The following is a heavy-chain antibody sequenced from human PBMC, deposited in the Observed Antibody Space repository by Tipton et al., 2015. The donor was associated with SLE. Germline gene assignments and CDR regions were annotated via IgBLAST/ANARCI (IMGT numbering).Heavy chain of an antibody. D-gene: IGHD3-3*01. J-gene: IGHJ4*02. CDR2: MNPNSGNT. CDR1: GYTFTSYD. V-gene: IGHV1-8*01. Sequence: QLVQSGAEVKKPGAAVKVSCKASGYTFTSYDINWVRQATGQGLEWMGWMNPNSGNTGYAQKFQVRVTITRNTSISTAYMELSSLRSEDTAVYYCARGPSWSGYYYYFDYWGQGTLVTVSS. CDR3: ARGPSWSGYYYYFDY.